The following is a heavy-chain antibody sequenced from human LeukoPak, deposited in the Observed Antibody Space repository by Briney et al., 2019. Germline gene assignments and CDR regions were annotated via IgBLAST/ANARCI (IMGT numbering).Heavy chain of an antibody. CDR2: VSGSGETT. CDR3: SKGRDGFNYHSFDV. Sequence: AGGSLRLSCAASGFIFSNTWMTWVRQAPGEGLEWVSSVSGSGETTYYADSVKGRFTMSRDNSKNRVYLQMNSLRAEDTALYYCSKGRDGFNYHSFDVWGQGTLVTVSS. D-gene: IGHD5-12*01. J-gene: IGHJ3*01. V-gene: IGHV3-23*01. CDR1: GFIFSNTW.